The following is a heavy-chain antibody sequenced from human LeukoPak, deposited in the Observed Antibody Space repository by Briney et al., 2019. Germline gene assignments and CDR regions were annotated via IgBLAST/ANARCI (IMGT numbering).Heavy chain of an antibody. Sequence: GGSLRLSCAASGFSFSSYSMIWVRQPPGKGLEWVSSIFPSGGEIHYADSVRGRFTISRDNSKSTLSLQMNSLRAEDTAIYYCATYRQVLLPFESWGQGTLVTVSS. J-gene: IGHJ4*02. CDR3: ATYRQVLLPFES. CDR2: IFPSGGEI. V-gene: IGHV3-23*01. CDR1: GFSFSSYS. D-gene: IGHD2-8*02.